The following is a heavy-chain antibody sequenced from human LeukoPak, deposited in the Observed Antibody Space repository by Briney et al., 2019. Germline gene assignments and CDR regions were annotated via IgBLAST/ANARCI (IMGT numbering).Heavy chain of an antibody. CDR1: GFTFSSYG. Sequence: PGGSLRLSCAASGFTFSSYGMHWVRQAPGKGLEWVAFIRYDGSNKYYADSVKGRFTISRDNSKNTLYLQMNSLRAEDTAVYYCATVPLGLWLADYCGQGTLVTVSS. CDR3: ATVPLGLWLADY. D-gene: IGHD6-19*01. J-gene: IGHJ4*02. CDR2: IRYDGSNK. V-gene: IGHV3-30*02.